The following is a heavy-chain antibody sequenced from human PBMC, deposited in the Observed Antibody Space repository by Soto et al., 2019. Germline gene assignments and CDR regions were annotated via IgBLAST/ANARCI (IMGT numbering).Heavy chain of an antibody. CDR1: GFTFISYG. V-gene: IGHV3-30*18. J-gene: IGHJ4*02. CDR2: IAYDGSFI. D-gene: IGHD1-26*01. CDR3: VKGEGRSYYGVDY. Sequence: GGSLRLSCVASGFTFISYGMHWVRQAPGKGLEWVAVIAYDGSFIYYADSVKGRFTISRDDSKNTLFLQMDSLRPEDTAVYYCVKGEGRSYYGVDYWGRGTLVTVS.